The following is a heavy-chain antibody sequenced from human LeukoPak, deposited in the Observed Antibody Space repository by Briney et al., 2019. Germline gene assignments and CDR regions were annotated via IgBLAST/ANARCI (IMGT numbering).Heavy chain of an antibody. D-gene: IGHD5-18*01. J-gene: IGHJ4*02. V-gene: IGHV1-69*13. CDR2: IIPIFGTA. CDR1: GGTFSSYA. Sequence: SVKVSCKASGGTFSSYAISWVRQAPGQGREWMGGIIPIFGTANYAQKFQGRVTITADESTSTAYMELSSLRSEDTAVYYCARAGGGYSYGYSDYWGQGTLVTVS. CDR3: ARAGGGYSYGYSDY.